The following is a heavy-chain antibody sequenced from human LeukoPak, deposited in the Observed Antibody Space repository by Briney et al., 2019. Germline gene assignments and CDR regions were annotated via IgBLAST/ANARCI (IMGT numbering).Heavy chain of an antibody. D-gene: IGHD3-10*02. CDR1: GFTFSSYE. Sequence: PGGSLRLSCAGSGFTFSSYEMNWVRQAPGKGLEWISYISSSGSVIYYSDSVKGRFTISRDNAKNSLYLQMNSLRAEDTAVYYCAELGITMIGGVWGKGTTVTISS. J-gene: IGHJ6*04. CDR3: AELGITMIGGV. CDR2: ISSSGSVI. V-gene: IGHV3-48*03.